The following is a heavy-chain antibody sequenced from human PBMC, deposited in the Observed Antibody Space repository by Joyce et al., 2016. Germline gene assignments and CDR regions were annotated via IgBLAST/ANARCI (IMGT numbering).Heavy chain of an antibody. V-gene: IGHV3-23*01. CDR2: ISGSGTSS. CDR1: GFTFSTCG. J-gene: IGHJ6*03. Sequence: EVQLLESGGGLVQPGGSLRLSCAASGFTFSTCGMNWVRQAPGKGLEWVSSISGSGTSSYSADSVKGRFIISRDNSKNTLNLEMNSLRVEDTAVYYCAKGQGFCGKTSCNVYMDVWGKGTTVTVSS. CDR3: AKGQGFCGKTSCNVYMDV. D-gene: IGHD2-2*01.